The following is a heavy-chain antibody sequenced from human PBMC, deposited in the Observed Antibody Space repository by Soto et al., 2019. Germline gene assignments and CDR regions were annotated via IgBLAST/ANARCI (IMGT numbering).Heavy chain of an antibody. J-gene: IGHJ6*02. Sequence: SETLSLTCDVYGGSFNGYHLSWIRQPPGKGLEWIGEISHSGSTDYNPSLKSRVTISVDTSKNQFSLRVTSVTAADTAVYYCARGGDDYDYGVDVWGQGTTVTVYS. CDR3: ARGGDDYDYGVDV. CDR1: GGSFNGYH. V-gene: IGHV4-34*01. CDR2: ISHSGST. D-gene: IGHD3-16*01.